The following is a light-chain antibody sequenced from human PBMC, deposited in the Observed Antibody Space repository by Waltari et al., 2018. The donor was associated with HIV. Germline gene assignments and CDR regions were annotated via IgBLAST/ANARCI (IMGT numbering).Light chain of an antibody. J-gene: IGKJ4*01. Sequence: EIVLTQSPATLSLSSVERATLSCRASESVSSTYLAWYQQKPGQAPRLLIYGASSRATGISERFSGSGSGTDFTLTISRLEPEDSALYYCQHYETFGGGARVEIK. CDR3: QHYET. CDR2: GAS. CDR1: ESVSSTY. V-gene: IGKV3-20*01.